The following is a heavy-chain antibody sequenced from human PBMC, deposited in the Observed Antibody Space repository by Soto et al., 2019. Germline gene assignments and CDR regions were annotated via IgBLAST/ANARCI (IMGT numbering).Heavy chain of an antibody. CDR1: GYTFTSYA. CDR2: INAGNGNT. J-gene: IGHJ5*02. Sequence: ASVKVSCKASGYTFTSYAMHWVRQAPGQRLEWMGWINAGNGNTKYSQKFQGRVTITRDTSASTAYMELSSLRSEDTAVYYCARARDAAGTIRYWFDPWSQGTLVTVSS. V-gene: IGHV1-3*01. D-gene: IGHD6-13*01. CDR3: ARARDAAGTIRYWFDP.